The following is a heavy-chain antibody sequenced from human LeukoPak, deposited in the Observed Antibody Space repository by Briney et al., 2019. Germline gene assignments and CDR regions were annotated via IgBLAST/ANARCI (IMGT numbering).Heavy chain of an antibody. D-gene: IGHD3-22*01. CDR3: ARGSPMRD. V-gene: IGHV4-59*01. CDR2: IYYSGST. Sequence: PSETLSLTCAVSGCSISSYYWSWIRQPPGKGLEWIGYIYYSGSTNYNPSLKSRVTISVDTSKNQFSLKLSSVTAADTAVYYCARGSPMRDWGQGTLVTVSS. J-gene: IGHJ4*02. CDR1: GCSISSYY.